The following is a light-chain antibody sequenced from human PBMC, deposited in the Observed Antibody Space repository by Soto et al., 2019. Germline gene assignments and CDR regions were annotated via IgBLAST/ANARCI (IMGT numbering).Light chain of an antibody. CDR1: QDVSSN. Sequence: MTQSPATLSVSQGERATLSCRASQDVSSNLAWYQQKPGQAPSLLIYGASTRATGTPARFSGRGSGTDCTRTSSSLEPEDSAVYYCQQRNNWPLTFGGGTKVDIK. CDR2: GAS. V-gene: IGKV3-15*01. CDR3: QQRNNWPLT. J-gene: IGKJ4*01.